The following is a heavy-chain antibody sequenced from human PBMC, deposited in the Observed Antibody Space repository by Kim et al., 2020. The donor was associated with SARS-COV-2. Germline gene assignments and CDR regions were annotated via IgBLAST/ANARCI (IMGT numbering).Heavy chain of an antibody. V-gene: IGHV3-30*01. CDR3: ARVPVGAAATYYYYYYGMDV. J-gene: IGHJ6*02. Sequence: RFTISRDNSKNTLYLQMNSLRAEDTAVYYCARVPVGAAATYYYYYYGMDVWGQGTTVTVSS. D-gene: IGHD6-13*01.